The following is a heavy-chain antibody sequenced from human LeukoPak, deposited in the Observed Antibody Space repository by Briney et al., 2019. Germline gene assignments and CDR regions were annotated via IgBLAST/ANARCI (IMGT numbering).Heavy chain of an antibody. Sequence: GASVEVSCKASGYTFTGYYMHWVRQAPGQGLEWMGWINPNSGGTNYAQKFQGRVAMTRDTSISTAYMELSRLRSDDTAVYYCARGASGVYTVTTSWFDPWAREPWSPSPQ. J-gene: IGHJ5*02. V-gene: IGHV1-2*02. CDR3: ARGASGVYTVTTSWFDP. CDR1: GYTFTGYY. D-gene: IGHD4-17*01. CDR2: INPNSGGT.